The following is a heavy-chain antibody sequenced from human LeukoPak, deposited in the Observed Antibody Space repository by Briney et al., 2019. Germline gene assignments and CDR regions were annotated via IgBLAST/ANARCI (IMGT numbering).Heavy chain of an antibody. CDR3: ARSPTYDFWSGSPDY. V-gene: IGHV1-69*05. D-gene: IGHD3-3*01. J-gene: IGHJ4*02. Sequence: SVKVSCKASGGTFSSYAISWVRQAPGQGLEWMGRIIPIFGTANYAQKFQGRVTITTDESTSTAYTELSSLRSEDTAVYYCARSPTYDFWSGSPDYWGQGTLVTVSS. CDR2: IIPIFGTA. CDR1: GGTFSSYA.